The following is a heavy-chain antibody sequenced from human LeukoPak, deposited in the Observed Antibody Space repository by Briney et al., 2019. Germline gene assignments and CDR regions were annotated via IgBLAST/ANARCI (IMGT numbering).Heavy chain of an antibody. Sequence: GRSLRLSCAASAFTFSNYTMHWVRQAPGKGLEWVAVISYDGSNKYYADSVKGRFTISRDNSKNTLYLQINSLIGEDTAVYYCARIPRTWLRFPYFDYWGQGTLVTVSS. CDR3: ARIPRTWLRFPYFDY. V-gene: IGHV3-30-3*01. CDR2: ISYDGSNK. CDR1: AFTFSNYT. J-gene: IGHJ4*02. D-gene: IGHD5-12*01.